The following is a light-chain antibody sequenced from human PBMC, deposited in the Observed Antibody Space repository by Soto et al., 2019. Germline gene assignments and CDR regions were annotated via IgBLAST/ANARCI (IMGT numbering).Light chain of an antibody. CDR3: CSYAGGDTFEV. CDR2: EVN. Sequence: QSALTQPRSVSGSLGQSVTISCTGTSRDVGGYNHVSWYQQHPGQAPRLIISEVNQRPSGVPDRFSGSKSGNTASLTISGLQAEDEAEYYCCSYAGGDTFEVFGGGTKVTVL. V-gene: IGLV2-11*01. CDR1: SRDVGGYNH. J-gene: IGLJ2*01.